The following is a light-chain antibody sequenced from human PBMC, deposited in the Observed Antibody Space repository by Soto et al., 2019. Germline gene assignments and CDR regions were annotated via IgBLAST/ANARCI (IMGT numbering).Light chain of an antibody. Sequence: QAVVTQEPSFSVSPGGTVTLTCALSSGSVSASHFPTWFQQIPGQAPRTLIYNTNIRSSGVPDRFSCSSLGNKAALIITGGQADYGCDYCFVLYMGSGIWVFGGGTKLTVL. CDR1: SGSVSASHF. V-gene: IGLV8-61*01. J-gene: IGLJ3*02. CDR3: VLYMGSGIWV. CDR2: NTN.